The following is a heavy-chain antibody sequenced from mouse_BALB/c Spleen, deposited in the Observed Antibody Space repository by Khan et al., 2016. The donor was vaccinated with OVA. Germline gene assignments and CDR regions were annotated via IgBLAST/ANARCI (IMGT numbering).Heavy chain of an antibody. CDR2: INTYTGEP. V-gene: IGHV9-3-1*01. D-gene: IGHD2-10*01. CDR1: GYTFRNYG. J-gene: IGHJ4*01. CDR3: ARPPYFSYTLDH. Sequence: QIQLVQSGPELKKPGETVKISCKASGYTFRNYGMNWVKQSPGKALKWMGWINTYTGEPTYADDFKGRFAFSLETSASIAYLQITNLKTDDTATYFCARPPYFSYTLDHWGQGTSVTVAS.